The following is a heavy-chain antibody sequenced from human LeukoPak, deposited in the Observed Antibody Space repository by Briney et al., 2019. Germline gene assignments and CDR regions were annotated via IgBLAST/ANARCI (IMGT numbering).Heavy chain of an antibody. Sequence: GGSLRLSCAASGFTFTNAWMSWVRQAPGKGLEYVSAISSNGGSTYYANSVKGRFTISRDNSKNTLYLQMGSLRAEDMAVYYCARDSDSSSGDYWGQGTLVTVSS. D-gene: IGHD6-13*01. CDR3: ARDSDSSSGDY. CDR2: ISSNGGST. V-gene: IGHV3-64*01. J-gene: IGHJ4*02. CDR1: GFTFTNAW.